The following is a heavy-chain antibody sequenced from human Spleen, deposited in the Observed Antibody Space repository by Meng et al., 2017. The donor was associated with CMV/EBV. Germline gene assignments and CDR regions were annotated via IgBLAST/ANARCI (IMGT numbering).Heavy chain of an antibody. V-gene: IGHV1-46*01. Sequence: ASVKVSCKASGYTFTSYSMHWVRQAPGQGLEWMGVINPNGGGTMYVQKFQGRVTMTTDTSTSTVYMEMSSLRSEDTAVYYCARGDRGVYSSPHYYYGMDVWGQGTTVTVSS. CDR1: GYTFTSYS. J-gene: IGHJ6*02. D-gene: IGHD6-13*01. CDR3: ARGDRGVYSSPHYYYGMDV. CDR2: INPNGGGT.